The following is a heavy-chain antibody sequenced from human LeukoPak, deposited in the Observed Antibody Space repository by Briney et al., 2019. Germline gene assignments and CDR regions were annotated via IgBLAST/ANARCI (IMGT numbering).Heavy chain of an antibody. CDR2: ISYDGSNK. J-gene: IGHJ4*02. D-gene: IGHD3-3*01. Sequence: QPGRSLRLSCAASGFTFSSYAMHWVRQAPGKGLEWVAVISYDGSNKYYADSVKGRFTISRDNSKNTLYLQMNSLRAEDTAVYYCAKIKKGVSRKCDFWSGYPDYWGQGTLVTVSS. V-gene: IGHV3-30*01. CDR1: GFTFSSYA. CDR3: AKIKKGVSRKCDFWSGYPDY.